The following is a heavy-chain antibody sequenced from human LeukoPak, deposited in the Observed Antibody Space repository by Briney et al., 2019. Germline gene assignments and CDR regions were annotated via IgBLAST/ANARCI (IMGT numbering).Heavy chain of an antibody. CDR1: GYSFTNYW. Sequence: RGESLKISCKGSGYSFTNYWIGWVRQMPGKGLEWMAIIYPGDSDTRYSPSFQGQVTISADKSISTAYLQWSSLKASDTAMYYCARKNSSGPPLYYYYGMDVWGQGTTVTVSS. D-gene: IGHD6-19*01. V-gene: IGHV5-51*01. CDR2: IYPGDSDT. J-gene: IGHJ6*02. CDR3: ARKNSSGPPLYYYYGMDV.